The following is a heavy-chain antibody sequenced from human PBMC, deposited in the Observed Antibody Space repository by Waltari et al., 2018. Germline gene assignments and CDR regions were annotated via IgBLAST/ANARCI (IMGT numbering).Heavy chain of an antibody. CDR3: ARVWYYYYMDV. V-gene: IGHV4-59*01. Sequence: VQLQESGPGLVKPSETLSLTCTVSGGSISSYYWSWIRQPPGKGLEWIGYIYYSGSTNDNPSLKSRVTISVDTSKNQFSLKLSSVTAADTAVYYCARVWYYYYMDVWGKGTTVTVSS. J-gene: IGHJ6*03. CDR1: GGSISSYY. CDR2: IYYSGST.